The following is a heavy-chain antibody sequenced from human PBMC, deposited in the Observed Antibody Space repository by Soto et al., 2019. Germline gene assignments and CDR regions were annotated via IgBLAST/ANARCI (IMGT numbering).Heavy chain of an antibody. CDR1: GFTFSSYA. V-gene: IGHV3-23*01. Sequence: GGSLRLSCAASGFTFSSYAMSWVRQAPGKGLEWVSAISGSGGSTYYADSVKGRFTISRDNSKNTLYLQMNSLRAEDTAVYYCAKDLMTPMTTVTLLPLAMDVWGKGTTVTVSS. CDR2: ISGSGGST. J-gene: IGHJ6*03. CDR3: AKDLMTPMTTVTLLPLAMDV. D-gene: IGHD4-17*01.